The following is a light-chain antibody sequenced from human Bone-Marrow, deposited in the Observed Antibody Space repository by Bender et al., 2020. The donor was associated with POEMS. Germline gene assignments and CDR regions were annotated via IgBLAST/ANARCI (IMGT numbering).Light chain of an antibody. CDR3: CSYAVTNSWV. Sequence: QSALTQPASVSGSPGQSITISCTGASSDIGYSDHVSWYQQHPGKAPKLMIYEVFKRPSGVSNRFSGSKSGNTASLTISGLQAEDEADYYCCSYAVTNSWVFGGGTKLAVL. CDR2: EVF. CDR1: SSDIGYSDH. J-gene: IGLJ3*02. V-gene: IGLV2-23*02.